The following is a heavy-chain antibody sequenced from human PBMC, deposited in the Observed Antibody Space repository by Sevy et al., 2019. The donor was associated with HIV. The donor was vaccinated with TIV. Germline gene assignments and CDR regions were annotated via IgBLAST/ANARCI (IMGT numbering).Heavy chain of an antibody. CDR2: INPNSGGT. J-gene: IGHJ4*02. D-gene: IGHD3-22*01. V-gene: IGHV1-2*02. CDR3: GRMGDYYYSSGYYPLKF. Sequence: ASVKVSCKASGYTFTGYYIHWVRQAPGQGLEWMGWINPNSGGTYFAKKFQDSVTMTTDTSVNTAYMELRSLRFDDTAVYYCGRMGDYYYSSGYYPLKFWAQGTLVTVSS. CDR1: GYTFTGYY.